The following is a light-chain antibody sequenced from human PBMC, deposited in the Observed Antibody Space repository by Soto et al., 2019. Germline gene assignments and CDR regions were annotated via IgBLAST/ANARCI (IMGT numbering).Light chain of an antibody. CDR3: CSYAGSTMVV. J-gene: IGLJ2*01. CDR1: SSDVGTYNL. CDR2: EVT. Sequence: QSALTQPASVSGSPGQSITISCTGSSSDVGTYNLVSWYQQHPGKAPKLIIFEVTKRPSGVSNRFSGSKSGNTASLTISGLQAEDEADYYCCSYAGSTMVVFGGGTQLTVL. V-gene: IGLV2-23*02.